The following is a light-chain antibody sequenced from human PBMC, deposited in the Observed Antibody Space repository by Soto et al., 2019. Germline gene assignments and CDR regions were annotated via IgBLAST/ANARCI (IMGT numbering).Light chain of an antibody. CDR1: QSVSSN. Sequence: EMVMRQSPAPLAVASVERVNLSWRASQSVSSNLAWYQQKPGQAPRLLIYGASTRATGIPARFSGSGSGTEFTLTISSLQSEDFAVYYCQQYNNWPPWTFGQGTKV. CDR2: GAS. CDR3: QQYNNWPPWT. J-gene: IGKJ1*01. V-gene: IGKV3-15*01.